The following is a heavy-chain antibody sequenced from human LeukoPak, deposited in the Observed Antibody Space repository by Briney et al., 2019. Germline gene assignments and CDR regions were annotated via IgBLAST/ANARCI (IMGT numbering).Heavy chain of an antibody. CDR2: INHSGST. Sequence: SETLSLTCAVYGGSFSGYYWSWIRQPPGKGLEWIGEINHSGSTNYNPSLKSRVTISVDTSKNQFSLKLSSVTAADTAVYYCARARGYSYGYRYWGQGTLVTVSS. D-gene: IGHD5-18*01. J-gene: IGHJ4*02. CDR3: ARARGYSYGYRY. V-gene: IGHV4-34*01. CDR1: GGSFSGYY.